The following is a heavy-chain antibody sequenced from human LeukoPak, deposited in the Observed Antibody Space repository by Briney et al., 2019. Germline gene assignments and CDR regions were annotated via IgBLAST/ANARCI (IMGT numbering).Heavy chain of an antibody. J-gene: IGHJ6*04. CDR1: GFTFSSYG. CDR2: ISYDGSNK. D-gene: IGHD3-9*01. Sequence: GGSLRLSCAASGFTFSSYGMHWVRQAPGKGLEWAAVISYDGSNKYYADSVKGRFTISRDNSKNTLYLQMNSLRAEDTAVYYCAKDQVMRYFELSMDVWGKGTTVTVSS. CDR3: AKDQVMRYFELSMDV. V-gene: IGHV3-30*18.